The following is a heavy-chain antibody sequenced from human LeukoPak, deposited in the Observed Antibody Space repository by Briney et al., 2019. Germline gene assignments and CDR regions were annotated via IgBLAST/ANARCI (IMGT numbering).Heavy chain of an antibody. CDR2: INHSGST. J-gene: IGHJ4*02. CDR3: ARRDRDGCLFDY. CDR1: GGSFSGYY. Sequence: KPSETLSLTCAVYGGSFSGYYWSWIRQPPGKGLEWIGEINHSGSTNYNPSLKSRVTISVDTSKNQFSLKLSSVTAADTAVYYCARRDRDGCLFDYWGQGTLVTVSS. V-gene: IGHV4-34*01. D-gene: IGHD3-10*01.